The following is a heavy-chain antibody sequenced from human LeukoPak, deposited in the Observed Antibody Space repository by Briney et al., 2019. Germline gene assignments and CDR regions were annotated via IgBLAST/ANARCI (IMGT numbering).Heavy chain of an antibody. J-gene: IGHJ4*02. V-gene: IGHV4-59*01. Sequence: KPSETLSLTCTVSGDSMSSYYWSWTRQPPGKGLEWIGYIYYSGSTNYNPSLKSRVTISVDTSKNQFSLKLSSVTAEDTAVYYCAGDYGDYDRFDYWGQGTLVTVSS. CDR3: AGDYGDYDRFDY. CDR1: GDSMSSYY. CDR2: IYYSGST. D-gene: IGHD4-17*01.